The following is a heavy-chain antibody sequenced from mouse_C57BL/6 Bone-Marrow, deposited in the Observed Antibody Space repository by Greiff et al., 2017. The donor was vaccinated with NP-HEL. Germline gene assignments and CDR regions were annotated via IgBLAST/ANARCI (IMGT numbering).Heavy chain of an antibody. CDR2: INPYNGGT. CDR1: GYTFTDYY. Sequence: DVQLVESGPVLVKPGASVKMSCKASGYTFTDYYMNWVKQSHGKSLEWIGVINPYNGGTSYNQKFKGKATLTIDKSSSTAYMELNSLTSEDSAVYYCARGGLGRWGQGTTLTVSS. J-gene: IGHJ2*01. V-gene: IGHV1-19*01. CDR3: ARGGLGR. D-gene: IGHD4-1*01.